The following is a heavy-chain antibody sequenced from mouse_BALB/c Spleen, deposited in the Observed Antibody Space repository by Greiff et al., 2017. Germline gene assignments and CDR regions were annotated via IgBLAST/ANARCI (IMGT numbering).Heavy chain of an antibody. CDR3: AREGDYYRYDKGSRRYAMDY. V-gene: IGHV1S56*01. CDR1: GYTFTSYD. CDR2: IYPGDGST. J-gene: IGHJ4*01. Sequence: QVQLQQSGPVLVKPGALVKISCKASGYTFTSYDINWVKQRPGQGLEWIGWIYPGDGSTKYNEKFKGKATLTADKSTSTAYMQLSSLTSENFAVYFSAREGDYYRYDKGSRRYAMDYWGQGTSVTVSS. D-gene: IGHD2-14*01.